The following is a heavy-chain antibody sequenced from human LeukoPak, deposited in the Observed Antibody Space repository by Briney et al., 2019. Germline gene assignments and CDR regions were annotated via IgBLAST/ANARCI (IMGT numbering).Heavy chain of an antibody. D-gene: IGHD2-2*02. V-gene: IGHV3-30-3*01. CDR3: ARDYLEYQLLYENWLDP. Sequence: GGSLRLYCAASGFTFSSYAMQWVRQAPGKGPEWVAVISYDGSNKYYADSVKGRFTISRDNSKNTLYLQMNSLRAEDTAVYYCARDYLEYQLLYENWLDPWGQGTLVTVSS. J-gene: IGHJ5*02. CDR1: GFTFSSYA. CDR2: ISYDGSNK.